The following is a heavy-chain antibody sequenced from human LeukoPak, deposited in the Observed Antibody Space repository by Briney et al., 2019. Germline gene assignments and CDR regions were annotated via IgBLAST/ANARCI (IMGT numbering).Heavy chain of an antibody. CDR3: AREMGESYYYYYGMDV. CDR2: IIPILGIA. D-gene: IGHD2-21*01. V-gene: IGHV1-69*04. CDR1: GGTFSSYA. J-gene: IGHJ6*02. Sequence: SVNVSCKASGGTFSSYAISWVRQAPGQGLEWMGRIIPILGIANYAQKFQGRVTITADKSTSTAYMELSSLRSEDTAVYYCAREMGESYYYYYGMDVWGQGTTVTVS.